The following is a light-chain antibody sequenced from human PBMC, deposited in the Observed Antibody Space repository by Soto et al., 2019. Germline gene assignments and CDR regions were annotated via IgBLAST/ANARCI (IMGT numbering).Light chain of an antibody. Sequence: QSVLTQPASVSGSPGQSITISCTGTSSDVGGYNYVSWYQQHPGTAPKLMIFDVINRPSGVSNRFSGSKSGNTASLTISGLQAEDEADYYCSSYTSSSAPYVFGTGTQLTVL. J-gene: IGLJ1*01. CDR2: DVI. CDR1: SSDVGGYNY. V-gene: IGLV2-14*03. CDR3: SSYTSSSAPYV.